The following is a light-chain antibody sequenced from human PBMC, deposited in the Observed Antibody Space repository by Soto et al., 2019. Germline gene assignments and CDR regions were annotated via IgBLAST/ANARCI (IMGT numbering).Light chain of an antibody. CDR2: AAS. CDR3: QQSYSTMWT. J-gene: IGKJ1*01. CDR1: QGISTY. Sequence: DIQMTQSPSSLSESAGDRVTISCRASQGISTYLNWYQQKPGKAPKLLIYAASSLQSGVPSRFSGSGSETDFTLTISSLQPEDFATYSCQQSYSTMWTFGQGTKVDIK. V-gene: IGKV1-39*01.